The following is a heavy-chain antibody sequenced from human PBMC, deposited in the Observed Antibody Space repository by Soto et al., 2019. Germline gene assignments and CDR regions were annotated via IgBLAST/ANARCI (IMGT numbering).Heavy chain of an antibody. V-gene: IGHV4-61*01. D-gene: IGHD6-19*01. CDR3: ARETAVAGRECSACDF. J-gene: IGHJ3*01. CDR2: IYYSGST. CDR1: GGSVSSGSYY. Sequence: QVQLQESGPGLVKPSETLSLTCTVSGGSVSSGSYYWSWIRQPPGKGLEWIGYIYYSGSTNYNPSPNRRATKSVDTSKIQFPMNLRYVGAAATSVYSCARETAVAGRECSACDFGVQGTMVTVSS.